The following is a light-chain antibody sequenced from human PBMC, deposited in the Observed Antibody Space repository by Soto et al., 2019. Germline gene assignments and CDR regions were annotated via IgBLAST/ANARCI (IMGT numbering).Light chain of an antibody. CDR1: ESVSSH. CDR3: HHYHNWPMT. J-gene: IGKJ5*01. V-gene: IGKV3-15*01. CDR2: DSS. Sequence: EIVMTPSPATLSVSPVQRATLSCRASESVSSHLAWYQQKPGQAPRLLIYDSSTRATGIPARFSGSESGTEFTLTISSLQSEDSAVYYCHHYHNWPMTFGQGTRLEIK.